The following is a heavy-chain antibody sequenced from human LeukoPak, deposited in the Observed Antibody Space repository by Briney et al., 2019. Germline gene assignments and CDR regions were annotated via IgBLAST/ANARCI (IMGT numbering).Heavy chain of an antibody. V-gene: IGHV3-23*01. CDR3: AKDLSPGTYDY. J-gene: IGHJ4*02. CDR1: GFTVSTNS. Sequence: GGSLRLSCTVSGFTVSTNSMSWVRQAPGKGLEWVSAISGSGGSTYYADSVKGRFTISRDNSKNTLYLQMNSLRAEDTAVYYCAKDLSPGTYDYWGQGTLVTVSS. CDR2: ISGSGGST. D-gene: IGHD1-1*01.